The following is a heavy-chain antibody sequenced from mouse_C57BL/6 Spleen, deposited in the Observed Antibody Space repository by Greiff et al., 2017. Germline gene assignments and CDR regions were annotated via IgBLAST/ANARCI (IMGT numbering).Heavy chain of an antibody. V-gene: IGHV14-2*01. J-gene: IGHJ3*01. CDR3: ARSDGYDVDWFAY. CDR2: IDPEAGET. D-gene: IGHD2-2*01. Sequence: VQLQQSGAELVKPGASVKLSCTASGFNIKDYYMHWVKQRTEQGLEWIGRIDPEAGETKYAPEFQGKATITADTSSNTAYLQLRSLTSEDTAVYYCARSDGYDVDWFAYWGQGTLVTVSA. CDR1: GFNIKDYY.